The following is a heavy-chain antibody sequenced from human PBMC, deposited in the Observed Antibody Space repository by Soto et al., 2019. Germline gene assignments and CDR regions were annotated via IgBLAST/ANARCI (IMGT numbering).Heavy chain of an antibody. Sequence: SETLSLTCTVSGGSISSYYWSWIRQPPGKGLEWIGYIYCSGSTNYNPSLKSRVTISVDTSKNQFSLRLNSVTAADTAVYYCARSSIKPQVFMYPFDSWSQGTMVTVS. CDR3: ARSSIKPQVFMYPFDS. V-gene: IGHV4-59*08. CDR1: GGSISSYY. D-gene: IGHD3-3*01. J-gene: IGHJ4*02. CDR2: IYCSGST.